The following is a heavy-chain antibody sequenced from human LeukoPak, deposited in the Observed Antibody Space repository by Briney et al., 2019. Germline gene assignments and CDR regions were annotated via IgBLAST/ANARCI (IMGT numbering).Heavy chain of an antibody. Sequence: PSETLSLTCSVSGDSISYYYWTWTRQPAGKGLEWIGRIYSDGDTNYNPSLNSRVTMSIDTAKNQFSLNLSSVTAADTAIYHCARVYNSGPGYCSGASCYRLGGWFDTWGQGTLVTVSS. CDR1: GDSISYYY. CDR3: ARVYNSGPGYCSGASCYRLGGWFDT. V-gene: IGHV4-4*07. D-gene: IGHD2-2*02. CDR2: IYSDGDT. J-gene: IGHJ5*02.